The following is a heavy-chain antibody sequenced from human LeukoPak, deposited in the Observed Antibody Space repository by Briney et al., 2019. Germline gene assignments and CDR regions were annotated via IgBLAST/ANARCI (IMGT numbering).Heavy chain of an antibody. CDR3: ARHSGYYTLDY. D-gene: IGHD3-3*01. J-gene: IGHJ4*02. V-gene: IGHV4-59*08. CDR1: GGSISSYY. Sequence: SETLSLTCTVSGGSISSYYWSWIRQPPGKGLEWIGYIYYSGSTNYNPSLKSRVTISVDTSKNQFSLKLSSVTAADTAVYYCARHSGYYTLDYWGQGTLVTVSS. CDR2: IYYSGST.